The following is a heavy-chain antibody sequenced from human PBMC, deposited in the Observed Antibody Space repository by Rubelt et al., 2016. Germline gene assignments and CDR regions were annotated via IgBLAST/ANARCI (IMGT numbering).Heavy chain of an antibody. V-gene: IGHV4-59*01. CDR2: IYYSGST. J-gene: IGHJ5*02. CDR3: ARAPGDELGGGWCDP. D-gene: IGHD1-7*01. Sequence: QVQLQESGPGLVKPSETLSLTCTVSGGSISSYYWSWIRQPPGKGLEWIGYIYYSGSTNYNPPLKSRVTISVDTSKNQFALKLTSVSAADTAVDYGARAPGDELGGGWCDPWGQGTLVTVSS. CDR1: GGSISSYY.